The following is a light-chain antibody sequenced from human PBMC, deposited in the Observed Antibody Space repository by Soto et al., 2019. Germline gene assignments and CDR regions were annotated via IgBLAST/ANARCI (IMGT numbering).Light chain of an antibody. CDR1: QSVSSN. CDR2: GAS. CDR3: QQYNNWPPWT. V-gene: IGKV3-15*01. Sequence: EIVMTQSPATLSVSPGERATLSCRASQSVSSNLAWYQQKPGQDPRLLIYGASTRATGIPARFSGSRSGTEFTLTISSLQSEDFAVYYCQQYNNWPPWTFGQGTKLEIK. J-gene: IGKJ2*02.